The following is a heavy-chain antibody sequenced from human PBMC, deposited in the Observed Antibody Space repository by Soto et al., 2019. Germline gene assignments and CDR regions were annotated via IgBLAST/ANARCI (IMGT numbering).Heavy chain of an antibody. CDR3: ARGELGVRSSGYCNWFDP. Sequence: ASETLSLTCTVSGGSIISGGYYWSWIRQPPGKGLEWIGYIYYSGSTYYNPSLKSRVTISVDTSKNQFSLKLSSVTAADTAVYYCARGELGVRSSGYCNWFDPWGQGTLVTVSS. CDR1: GGSIISGGYY. J-gene: IGHJ5*02. CDR2: IYYSGST. D-gene: IGHD3-22*01. V-gene: IGHV4-30-4*01.